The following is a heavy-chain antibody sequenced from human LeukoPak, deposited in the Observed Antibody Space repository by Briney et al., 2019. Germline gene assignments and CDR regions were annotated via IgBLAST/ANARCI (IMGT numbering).Heavy chain of an antibody. V-gene: IGHV3-23*01. D-gene: IGHD2-2*01. Sequence: GGSLRLSCAASGFTFSNAWMSWVRQAPGKGLEWVSAISGSGGSTYYADSVKGRFTISRDNSKNTLYLQMNSLRAEDTAVYYCAKAGYCSSTSCFALYYYYYYMDVWGKGTTVTVSS. CDR3: AKAGYCSSTSCFALYYYYYYMDV. CDR1: GFTFSNAW. J-gene: IGHJ6*03. CDR2: ISGSGGST.